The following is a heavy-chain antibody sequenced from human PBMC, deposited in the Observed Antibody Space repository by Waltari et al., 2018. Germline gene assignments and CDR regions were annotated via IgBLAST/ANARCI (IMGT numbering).Heavy chain of an antibody. D-gene: IGHD2-2*01. CDR1: GFTFSSHW. Sequence: EVQLVESGGGLVQPGGSLRLSCAASGFTFSSHWMHWVRQAPGKGLVWVYSCNGDGVSTSYADSVKGRFTISRDNANNTLYLQMNSLRAEDTAVYYCTRTRYCSTTSCQVDWFDPWGQGTLVTVSS. CDR3: TRTRYCSTTSCQVDWFDP. J-gene: IGHJ5*02. CDR2: CNGDGVST. V-gene: IGHV3-74*01.